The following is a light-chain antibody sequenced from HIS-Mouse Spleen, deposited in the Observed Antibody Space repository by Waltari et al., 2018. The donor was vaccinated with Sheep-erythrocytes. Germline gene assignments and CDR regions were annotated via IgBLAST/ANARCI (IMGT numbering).Light chain of an antibody. CDR2: KAA. CDR3: QQYNSYSRT. V-gene: IGKV1-5*03. J-gene: IGKJ2*01. Sequence: DIQMTQSPSTLSASVGDRVTITCRASQSISSWLAWYQQKPGKAPKLLIYKAASLESWVPSRFSGSGSWTEFTLTISSLQPDDFATYYCQQYNSYSRTFGQGTKLEIK. CDR1: QSISSW.